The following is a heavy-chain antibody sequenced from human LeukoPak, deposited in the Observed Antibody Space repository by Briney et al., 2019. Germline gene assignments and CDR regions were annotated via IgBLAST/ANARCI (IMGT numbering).Heavy chain of an antibody. J-gene: IGHJ4*02. V-gene: IGHV1-2*02. CDR2: XNPSXGGT. CDR3: ARGHEYCFGSSCSDY. Sequence: ASVKVSCKASGXXXTXXXXXXVXXXXXQXXXXMXXXNPSXGGTNYAQKFQGRVTMTRDTSVSTAYMDLTWLRIDDTAVYYCARGHEYCFGSSCSDYWGQGALVTVSS. D-gene: IGHD2/OR15-2a*01. CDR1: GXXXTXXX.